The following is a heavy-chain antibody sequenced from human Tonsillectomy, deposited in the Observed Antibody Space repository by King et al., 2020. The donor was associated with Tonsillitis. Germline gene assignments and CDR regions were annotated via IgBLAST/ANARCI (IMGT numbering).Heavy chain of an antibody. V-gene: IGHV1-18*01. CDR2: ISPFNGET. D-gene: IGHD1-26*01. CDR1: GYTFTSYG. Sequence: MQLVQSGAEVKKPGASVKVSCKASGYTFTSYGISWVRQAPEQGLEWMGWISPFNGETDYAQKFQGRVTMTTDTSTSTAYMELRSLRSDDTAVYYCARDMWDLRMDVWGKGTTVTVSS. J-gene: IGHJ6*03. CDR3: ARDMWDLRMDV.